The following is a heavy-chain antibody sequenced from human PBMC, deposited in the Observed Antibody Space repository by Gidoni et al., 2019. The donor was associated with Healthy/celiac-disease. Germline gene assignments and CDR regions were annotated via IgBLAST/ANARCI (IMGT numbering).Heavy chain of an antibody. CDR1: GFPFRRCA. V-gene: IGHV3-23*01. CDR2: IRGSGGST. Sequence: EVQLLESGGGWVQPGGSLRLSCAASGFPFRRCASRLVRRAPGKGLEWGSAIRGSGGSTYYADSVKGRFTISRDNSKNTLYLQMNSLRAEDTAVYYCAKSPIMGIAAAGTPNSLAYNWFDPWGQGTLVTVSS. J-gene: IGHJ5*02. D-gene: IGHD6-13*01. CDR3: AKSPIMGIAAAGTPNSLAYNWFDP.